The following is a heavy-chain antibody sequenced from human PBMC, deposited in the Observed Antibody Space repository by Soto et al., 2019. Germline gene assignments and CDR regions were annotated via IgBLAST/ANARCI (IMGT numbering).Heavy chain of an antibody. J-gene: IGHJ6*02. V-gene: IGHV4-59*01. CDR3: ARLRPIIYGMDV. Sequence: QVQLQESGPGLVKPSETLSLTCTVSGGSISSYYWSWIRQPPGKGLEWIGYIYYSGSTNYNPSLKSRVTISVDTSKNQFSLKLSSVTAADTAVYYCARLRPIIYGMDVWGQGTTVTVSS. CDR2: IYYSGST. D-gene: IGHD6-6*01. CDR1: GGSISSYY.